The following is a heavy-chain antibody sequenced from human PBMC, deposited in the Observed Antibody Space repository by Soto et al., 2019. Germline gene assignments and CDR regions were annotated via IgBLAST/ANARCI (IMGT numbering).Heavy chain of an antibody. CDR1: GFTFSSYS. D-gene: IGHD3-10*01. CDR3: ARDYMVRGGTRRQWNAFDI. Sequence: EVQLVESGGGLVKPGGSLRLSCAASGFTFSSYSMNWVRQAPGKGLEWVSSISSSSSYIYYADSVKGRFTISRDNAKNSLYLQMNSLRAEDKAVYYCARDYMVRGGTRRQWNAFDIWGQGTMVTVSS. V-gene: IGHV3-21*01. J-gene: IGHJ3*02. CDR2: ISSSSSYI.